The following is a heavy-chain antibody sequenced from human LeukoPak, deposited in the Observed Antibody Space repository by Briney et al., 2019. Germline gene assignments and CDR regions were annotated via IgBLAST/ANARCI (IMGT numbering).Heavy chain of an antibody. CDR2: IYTSGST. D-gene: IGHD6-13*01. CDR3: ARATYSSSWYFDY. J-gene: IGHJ4*02. Sequence: PSETLSLTCTVSGGSISSGSYYWSWIRQPAGKGLEWIGRIYTSGSTNYNPSLKSRVTISVDTSKNQFSLKLSSVTAADTAVYYCARATYSSSWYFDYWGQGTPVTVSS. V-gene: IGHV4-61*02. CDR1: GGSISSGSYY.